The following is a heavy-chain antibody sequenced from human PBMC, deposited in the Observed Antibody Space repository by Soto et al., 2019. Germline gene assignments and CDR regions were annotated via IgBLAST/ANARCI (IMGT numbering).Heavy chain of an antibody. CDR2: ILPIFGTA. J-gene: IGHJ3*02. CDR1: GGTFSTSS. V-gene: IGHV1-69*14. Sequence: QVQLVQSGAEVKKPGSSMKVSCKASGGTFSTSSINWVRQAPGQRPEWMGNILPIFGTADYAQKLQDRVTITADKSTSTAYMELRSLFSDDTAVYYCARGHEYGGSSDSFDIWGQGRVVTVSS. D-gene: IGHD4-17*01. CDR3: ARGHEYGGSSDSFDI.